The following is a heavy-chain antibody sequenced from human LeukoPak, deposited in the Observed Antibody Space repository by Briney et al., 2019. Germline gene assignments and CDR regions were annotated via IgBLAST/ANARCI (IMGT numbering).Heavy chain of an antibody. J-gene: IGHJ4*02. Sequence: PGGSLRLSCAASGFTFSSYGMHWVRQAPGKGLEWVAVISYDGSNKYYADSVKGRFTISRDNSKNTLYLQMNSLRAEDTAVYYCAKNGYCSSTSCVHFDYWGQGTLVTVSS. D-gene: IGHD2-2*01. CDR1: GFTFSSYG. V-gene: IGHV3-30*18. CDR2: ISYDGSNK. CDR3: AKNGYCSSTSCVHFDY.